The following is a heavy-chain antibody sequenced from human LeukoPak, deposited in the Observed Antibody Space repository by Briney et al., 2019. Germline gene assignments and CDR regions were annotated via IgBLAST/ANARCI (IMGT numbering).Heavy chain of an antibody. J-gene: IGHJ4*02. V-gene: IGHV4-31*03. Sequence: SETLSLTCTVSGGSISSGGYYCSWIRQHPGKGLEWIGYIYYSGSTYYNPSLKSRVTISVDTSKNQFSLKLSSVTAADTAVYYCARDTSYGDHYFDYWGQGTLVTVSS. CDR2: IYYSGST. D-gene: IGHD4-17*01. CDR3: ARDTSYGDHYFDY. CDR1: GGSISSGGYY.